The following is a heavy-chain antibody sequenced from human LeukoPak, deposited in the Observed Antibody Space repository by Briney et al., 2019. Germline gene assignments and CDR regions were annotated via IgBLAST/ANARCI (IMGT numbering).Heavy chain of an antibody. D-gene: IGHD3-3*01. CDR3: ARRLDYDFWSGYYFPQGFDP. Sequence: SETLSLTCTVSGGSISSISYYWGWIRQPPGKGLEWIGSIYYSGSTYYNPSLTSRVTISVDTSKNQFSLKLSSVTAADTAVYYCARRLDYDFWSGYYFPQGFDPWGQGTLVTVSS. J-gene: IGHJ5*02. CDR1: GGSISSISYY. V-gene: IGHV4-39*01. CDR2: IYYSGST.